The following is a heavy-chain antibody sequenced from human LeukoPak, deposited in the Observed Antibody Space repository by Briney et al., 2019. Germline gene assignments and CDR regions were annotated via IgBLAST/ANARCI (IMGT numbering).Heavy chain of an antibody. CDR3: ARGRNSNWPGLDF. CDR2: ISHTGSTT. J-gene: IGHJ4*02. Sequence: GGSLRLSCTASGFSFSGHWMHWARQPPGKGLVWVSRISHTGSTTNYADSVKGRFTISRDNSKNTLYLQVNNLRAEHTAVYYCARGRNSNWPGLDFWGERTLLTVSS. CDR1: GFSFSGHW. D-gene: IGHD1-1*01. V-gene: IGHV3-74*01.